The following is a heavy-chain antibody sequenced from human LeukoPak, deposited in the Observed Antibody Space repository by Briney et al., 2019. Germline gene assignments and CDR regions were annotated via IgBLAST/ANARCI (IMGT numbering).Heavy chain of an antibody. V-gene: IGHV3-11*04. J-gene: IGHJ6*03. D-gene: IGHD6-13*01. CDR1: GFTFSEYY. CDR2: ISSSGSTI. Sequence: GGSLRLSCAASGFTFSEYYMSWIRQAPGKGREWVSYISSSGSTIYYADSVKGRFTISRDNAKHSLYLQMNSLRAEDTAVYYCARGRRSSWYVDYYYYMDVWGKGTTVTVSS. CDR3: ARGRRSSWYVDYYYYMDV.